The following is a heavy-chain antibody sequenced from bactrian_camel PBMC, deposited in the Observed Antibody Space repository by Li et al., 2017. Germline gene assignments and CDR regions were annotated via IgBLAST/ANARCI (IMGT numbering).Heavy chain of an antibody. D-gene: IGHD4*01. Sequence: HVQLVESGGGSVQAGGSLRLSCVASGYTYSTNSMGWFRQAPGKEREKIAYISTSGELIYYAKPVKGRFTISRDNGKNTVSLQMTSLKAEDTAVYYCAAATSATYRPFDYWGQ. V-gene: IGHV3S54*01. CDR1: GYTYSTNS. J-gene: IGHJ5*01. CDR3: AAATSATYRPFDY. CDR2: ISTSGELI.